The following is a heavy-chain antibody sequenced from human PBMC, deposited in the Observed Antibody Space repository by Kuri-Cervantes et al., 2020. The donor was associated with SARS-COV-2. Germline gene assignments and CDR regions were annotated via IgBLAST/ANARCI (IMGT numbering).Heavy chain of an antibody. J-gene: IGHJ4*02. Sequence: GGSLCLSCAAAGFTFSSDARSWVRQAPGKGLEWVSAISGSGGSTYYADSVRGRFTISRDNSKNTLYLQMNSLRAEDTSVYSCAKTPLPTVTTGVFDYWGQGTLVTVSS. CDR2: ISGSGGST. CDR3: AKTPLPTVTTGVFDY. V-gene: IGHV3-23*01. CDR1: GFTFSSDA. D-gene: IGHD4-17*01.